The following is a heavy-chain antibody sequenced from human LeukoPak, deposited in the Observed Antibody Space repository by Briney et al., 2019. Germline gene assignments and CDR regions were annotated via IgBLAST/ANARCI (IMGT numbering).Heavy chain of an antibody. CDR3: ARSRGWWSLDY. CDR2: IYYSGST. D-gene: IGHD2-8*02. CDR1: GGSISSSSYY. V-gene: IGHV4-39*01. J-gene: IGHJ4*02. Sequence: SETLSLTCTVSGGSISSSSYYWGWIRQPPGKGLEWIGSIYYSGSTYYNPSLKSRVTISVDTSKNQFPLKLSSVTAADTAVYYCARSRGWWSLDYWGQGALVTVSS.